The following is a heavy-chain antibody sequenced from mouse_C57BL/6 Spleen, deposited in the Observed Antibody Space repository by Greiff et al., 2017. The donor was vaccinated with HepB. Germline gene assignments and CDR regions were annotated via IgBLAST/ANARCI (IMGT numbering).Heavy chain of an antibody. CDR1: GFTFSDYY. CDR2: INYDGSST. Sequence: EVQLVESEGGLVQPGRSMKLSCTASGFTFSDYYMAWVRQVPEKGLEWVANINYDGSSTYYLDSLKSRFIISRDNAKNILYLQMSSLKSEDTATYYCARVSREGWFAYWGQGTLVTVSA. V-gene: IGHV5-16*01. CDR3: ARVSREGWFAY. J-gene: IGHJ3*01.